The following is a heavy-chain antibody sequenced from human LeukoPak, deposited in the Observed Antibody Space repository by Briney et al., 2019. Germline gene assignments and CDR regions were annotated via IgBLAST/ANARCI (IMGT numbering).Heavy chain of an antibody. CDR1: GFTFSSYA. Sequence: PGGSLRLSCAASGFTFSSYAMGWVRQAPGRGLEWVSGLSGRGENTYYADSLKGRFTISRDNSKNTLYLQMNSLRAEDTAVYYCAKEGKKVGSTYDFDYWGQGTLVTVSS. V-gene: IGHV3-23*01. D-gene: IGHD1-26*01. J-gene: IGHJ4*02. CDR2: LSGRGENT. CDR3: AKEGKKVGSTYDFDY.